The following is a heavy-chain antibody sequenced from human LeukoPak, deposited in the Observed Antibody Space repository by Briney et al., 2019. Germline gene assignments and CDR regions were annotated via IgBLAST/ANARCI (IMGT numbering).Heavy chain of an antibody. J-gene: IGHJ6*02. CDR2: ISGRGSST. CDR1: GFPFSSYA. V-gene: IGHV3-23*01. Sequence: PGGSLRLSCAASGFPFSSYAMSWVRQAPGKGVEWVSGISGRGSSTFYAASVKGRFSISRDNSKNTLYLQMNSLRAEDTAVYYCAKVGFGSSFYYGMDVWGQGTTVTVSS. D-gene: IGHD6-6*01. CDR3: AKVGFGSSFYYGMDV.